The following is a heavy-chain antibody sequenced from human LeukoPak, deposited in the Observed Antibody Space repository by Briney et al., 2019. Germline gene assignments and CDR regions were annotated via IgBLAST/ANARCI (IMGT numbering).Heavy chain of an antibody. D-gene: IGHD6-19*01. CDR3: ARGWLVPDF. CDR2: IKQDGSES. J-gene: IGHJ4*02. V-gene: IGHV3-7*01. CDR1: GFTFGSYW. Sequence: GGSLRLSCAASGFTFGSYWVSWVRQAPGKRLEWVANIKQDGSESYYVDSVKGRFTISRDNAKNSLYLQMNSLRAEDTAVYYCARGWLVPDFWGQGTLVTVSS.